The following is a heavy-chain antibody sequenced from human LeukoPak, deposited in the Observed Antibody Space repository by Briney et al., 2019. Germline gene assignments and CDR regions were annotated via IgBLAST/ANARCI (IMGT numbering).Heavy chain of an antibody. CDR3: AKGGYDYGDYVPLGYFDY. CDR1: GFTFSSYW. V-gene: IGHV3-74*01. Sequence: PGGSLRLSCAASGFTFSSYWMHWVRQAPGKGLVWVSRINSDGSSTSYADSVKGRFTISRDNAKNTLYLQMNSLRAEDTAVYYCAKGGYDYGDYVPLGYFDYWGQGTLVTVSS. D-gene: IGHD4-17*01. J-gene: IGHJ4*02. CDR2: INSDGSST.